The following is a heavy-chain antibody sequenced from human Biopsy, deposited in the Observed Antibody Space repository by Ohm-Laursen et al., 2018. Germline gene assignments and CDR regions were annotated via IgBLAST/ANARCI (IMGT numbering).Heavy chain of an antibody. CDR1: GFSFSSYG. Sequence: SLRLSCAASGFSFSSYGTHWVRQAPGKGLEWVSTISGSGGSTYYADSVKGRFTISRDASKNTLYLLMNSLRAEDTAMYYCAKGGYCTTTSCYMDVDYWGQGTLVTVSS. CDR3: AKGGYCTTTSCYMDVDY. V-gene: IGHV3-23*01. J-gene: IGHJ4*02. CDR2: ISGSGGST. D-gene: IGHD2-2*02.